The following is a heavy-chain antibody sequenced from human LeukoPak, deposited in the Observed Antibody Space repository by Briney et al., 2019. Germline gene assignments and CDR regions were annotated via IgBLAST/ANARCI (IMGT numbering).Heavy chain of an antibody. CDR2: ISATGNTI. J-gene: IGHJ4*02. Sequence: GGSLRLSCATSGFTFSSYEMNWVRQAPGKGLEWVSYISATGNTIYYADSVKGRFTISRDNAKNSLYLQMNSLRAEDTAVYYCARDSSGNFIPDYFDYRGQGTLVTVSS. V-gene: IGHV3-48*03. CDR3: ARDSSGNFIPDYFDY. CDR1: GFTFSSYE. D-gene: IGHD3-10*01.